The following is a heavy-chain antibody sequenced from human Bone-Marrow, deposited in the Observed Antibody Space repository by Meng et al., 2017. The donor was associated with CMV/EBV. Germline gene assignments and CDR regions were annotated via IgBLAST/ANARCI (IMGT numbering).Heavy chain of an antibody. D-gene: IGHD3-22*01. CDR2: IIPILGIA. CDR3: ARSLRDLAPYYHRSGWFDP. J-gene: IGHJ5*01. V-gene: IGHV1-69*10. CDR1: GGTFSSYA. Sequence: SVKVSCKASGGTFSSYAISWVRQAPGQGLEWMGGIIPILGIANYAQKFQGRVTITADKSTSTTYMELSSLRSEDTAVYYCARSLRDLAPYYHRSGWFDPWGQKTLVTVSS.